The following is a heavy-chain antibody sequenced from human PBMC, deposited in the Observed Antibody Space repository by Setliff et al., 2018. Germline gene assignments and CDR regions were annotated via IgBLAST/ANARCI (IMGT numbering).Heavy chain of an antibody. CDR3: ARASSGWYSAYYYYMDV. J-gene: IGHJ6*03. CDR2: FYGTAST. D-gene: IGHD6-19*01. CDR1: GGSIRSGAYY. V-gene: IGHV4-61*09. Sequence: PSETLSLTCTVSGGSIRSGAYYWNWIRQSAGKGLEWIGHFYGTASTNYSPSLKSRVTISLDTSKNQFSLNLTSVTAADTAVYYCARASSGWYSAYYYYMDVWGKGTTVTVSS.